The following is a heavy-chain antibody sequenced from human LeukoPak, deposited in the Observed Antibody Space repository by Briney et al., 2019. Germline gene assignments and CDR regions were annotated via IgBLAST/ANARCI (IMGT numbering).Heavy chain of an antibody. Sequence: ASVKVSCKASGYTFTGYYMHWVRQAPGQGLEWMGWINPNSGGTNYAQKFQGRVTMTRDTSISTAYMELSRLRSDDTAVYYCARDLGYYDSSGYYYYYGMDVWGQGTTVTVSS. CDR1: GYTFTGYY. D-gene: IGHD3-22*01. CDR3: ARDLGYYDSSGYYYYYGMDV. V-gene: IGHV1-2*02. J-gene: IGHJ6*02. CDR2: INPNSGGT.